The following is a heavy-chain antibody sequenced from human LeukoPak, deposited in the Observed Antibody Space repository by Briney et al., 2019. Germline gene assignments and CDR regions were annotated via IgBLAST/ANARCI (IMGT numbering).Heavy chain of an antibody. D-gene: IGHD2-15*01. Sequence: GGSLRLSCAASGFTFSTYGIHWVRQAPGKGLEWVAVIRYDGSNKYYADSVKGRFTISRDNSKNTLYLQMNRLRVEDTALYYCARELTHVLDLDYWGQGTLVTVSS. CDR2: IRYDGSNK. CDR1: GFTFSTYG. J-gene: IGHJ4*02. V-gene: IGHV3-30*02. CDR3: ARELTHVLDLDY.